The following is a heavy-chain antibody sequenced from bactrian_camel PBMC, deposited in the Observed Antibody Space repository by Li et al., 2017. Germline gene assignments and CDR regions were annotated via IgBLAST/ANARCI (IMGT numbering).Heavy chain of an antibody. J-gene: IGHJ4*01. CDR2: IYLDGRDT. Sequence: QVQLVESGGGLVQPAGSLRLSCAASGFTFSSVYLMWVRQAPGKGLEWVSGIYLDGRDTYYADSVKGRFTISRDNAKNTVYLQMNSLKPEDTAVYYCATSEGTVLYEYNYWGQGTQVTVS. CDR1: GFTFSSVY. D-gene: IGHD6*01. V-gene: IGHV3S6*01. CDR3: ATSEGTVLYEYNY.